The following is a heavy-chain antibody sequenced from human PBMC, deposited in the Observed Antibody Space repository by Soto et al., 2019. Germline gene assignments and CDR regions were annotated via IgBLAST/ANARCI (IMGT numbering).Heavy chain of an antibody. CDR2: ISGSGGRS. Sequence: EVQLLDSGGGLVQPGGSLRLSCAASGFTFSNYAMTWVRQGPGKGLEWVSGISGSGGRSYYADSVKARFTISRDNPKSTCYLQMNTLRAEHTLGYYCAKAYFVLSSAQPYYCDYWAKGTLVTVSS. J-gene: IGHJ4*02. D-gene: IGHD1-26*01. CDR3: AKAYFVLSSAQPYYCDY. V-gene: IGHV3-23*01. CDR1: GFTFSNYA.